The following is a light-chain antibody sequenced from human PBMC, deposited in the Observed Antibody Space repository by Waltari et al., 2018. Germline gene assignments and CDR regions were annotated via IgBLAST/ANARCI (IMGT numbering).Light chain of an antibody. J-gene: IGLJ1*01. CDR3: SAYRGSSALV. Sequence: QSALTQPASVSGSPAQSITISCTGTSSDVGAYNYVSWFQQHPGKAPKLLIYEVSNLPSGVSSRFSGSRSGNTASLTISGLQAEDEADYYCSAYRGSSALVFGTGTKVTVL. V-gene: IGLV2-14*01. CDR1: SSDVGAYNY. CDR2: EVS.